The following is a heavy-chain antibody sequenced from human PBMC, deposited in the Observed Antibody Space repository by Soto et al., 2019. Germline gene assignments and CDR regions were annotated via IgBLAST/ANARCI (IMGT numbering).Heavy chain of an antibody. D-gene: IGHD3-3*01. CDR1: GFSLSTSGVG. CDR2: IYWDDDK. J-gene: IGHJ3*02. V-gene: IGHV2-5*02. CDR3: ARNTIFGVLYAFDI. Sequence: QITLKESGPTLVKPTQTLTLTCTFSGFSLSTSGVGVGWIRQPPGKALEWLALIYWDDDKRYSPSLKSRLTITTDTSKKQVVLTMTNMDPVDPATYYCARNTIFGVLYAFDIWGQGTMVTVSS.